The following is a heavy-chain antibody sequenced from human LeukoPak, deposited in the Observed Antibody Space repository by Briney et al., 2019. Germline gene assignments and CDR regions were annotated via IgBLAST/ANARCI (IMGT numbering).Heavy chain of an antibody. D-gene: IGHD3-22*01. Sequence: SETLSLTCTVSGGSISSYYWSWIRQPPGKGLEWLGYIYYSGSTNYNPSLKSRVTISVDTSKNQFSLKLSSVTAADTAVYYCASEYYYDSSGPLTWGQGTLVTVSS. V-gene: IGHV4-59*01. CDR1: GGSISSYY. J-gene: IGHJ4*02. CDR3: ASEYYYDSSGPLT. CDR2: IYYSGST.